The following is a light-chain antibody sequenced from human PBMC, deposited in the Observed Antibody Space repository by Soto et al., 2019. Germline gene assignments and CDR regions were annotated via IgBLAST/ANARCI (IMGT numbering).Light chain of an antibody. CDR1: SSDIGGYNY. J-gene: IGLJ1*01. CDR3: CSYTSSTTYV. V-gene: IGLV2-14*01. CDR2: AVT. Sequence: QSVLTQPASVSGSPGQSITIYCTGTSSDIGGYNYVSWYQQHPGKAPKLLIYAVTSRPSGVSFRFSGSKSGNTASLTISGLQAEDEADYYCCSYTSSTTYVFGPGTKVTVL.